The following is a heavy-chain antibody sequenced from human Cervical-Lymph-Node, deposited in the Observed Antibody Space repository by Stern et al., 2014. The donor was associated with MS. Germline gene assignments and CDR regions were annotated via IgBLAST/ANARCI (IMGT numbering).Heavy chain of an antibody. CDR2: IIPVFDAP. Sequence: QLVQSGAEVKKVGSSVKVSCKASGDTLSSHTISWVRQAPGQGLEWMGGIIPVFDAPSYAQKLQGRVRITSDETTNTAHMELSSLTSEDTAVYYCATGAHGMDVWGQGTAVTVSS. CDR1: GDTLSSHT. D-gene: IGHD3-10*01. V-gene: IGHV1-69*01. CDR3: ATGAHGMDV. J-gene: IGHJ6*02.